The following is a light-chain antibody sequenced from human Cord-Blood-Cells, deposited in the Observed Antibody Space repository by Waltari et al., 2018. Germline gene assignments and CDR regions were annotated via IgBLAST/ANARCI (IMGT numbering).Light chain of an antibody. CDR3: CSYAGSSTWV. CDR1: SSDVGSYNL. Sequence: QSALTQPASVSGSPGQSITISCTGTSSDVGSYNLVSWYPQHPGKAPKLTIYEGSKRPSGVSNRFSGSKSGNTASLTISGLQAEDEADYYCCSYAGSSTWVFGGGTKLTVL. V-gene: IGLV2-23*01. CDR2: EGS. J-gene: IGLJ3*02.